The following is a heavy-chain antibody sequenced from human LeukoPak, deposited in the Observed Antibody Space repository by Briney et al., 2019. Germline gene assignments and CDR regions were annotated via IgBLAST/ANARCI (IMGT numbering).Heavy chain of an antibody. CDR3: VRAPSGYDP. D-gene: IGHD5-12*01. Sequence: GGSLTLPYAACGFTLSPYYMQLVSRATGKGLEWVSAIGAGGDTYYPGSVQGRFTISRENAKNSLYLQMNSLGAGDTAVYYCVRAPSGYDPGGRSTLITVSS. CDR1: GFTLSPYY. CDR2: IGAGGDT. J-gene: IGHJ2*01. V-gene: IGHV3-13*04.